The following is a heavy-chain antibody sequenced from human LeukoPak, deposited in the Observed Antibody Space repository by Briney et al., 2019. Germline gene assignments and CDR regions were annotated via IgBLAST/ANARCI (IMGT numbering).Heavy chain of an antibody. CDR2: ISSSSSTI. J-gene: IGHJ4*02. V-gene: IGHV3-48*02. Sequence: GGSLRLYCAASGFTFSSYSMNWVRQAPGKGLEWVSYISSSSSTIYYADSVKGRFTISRDNAKNSLYLHMNSLRDEDTAVYYCARDKAPAYYYDSSDLDYWGQGTLVTVSS. CDR3: ARDKAPAYYYDSSDLDY. D-gene: IGHD3-22*01. CDR1: GFTFSSYS.